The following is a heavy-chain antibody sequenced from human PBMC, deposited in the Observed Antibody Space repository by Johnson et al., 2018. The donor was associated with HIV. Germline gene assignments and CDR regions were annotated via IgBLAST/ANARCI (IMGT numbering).Heavy chain of an antibody. V-gene: IGHV3-9*01. D-gene: IGHD1-26*01. CDR3: ARVLVAADYAFDI. CDR2: ISWNSGSI. Sequence: VQLVESGGGLVQPGRSLRLSCAASGFTFDDYAMHWVRQAPGKGLEWVSGISWNSGSIGYADSVKGRFTISRDNAKNSLYLQMNSLRADDTALYYCARVLVAADYAFDIWGQGTMVTVSS. CDR1: GFTFDDYA. J-gene: IGHJ3*02.